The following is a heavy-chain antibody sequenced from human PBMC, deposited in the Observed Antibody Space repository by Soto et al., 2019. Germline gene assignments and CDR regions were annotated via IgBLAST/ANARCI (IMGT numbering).Heavy chain of an antibody. CDR2: TIPMLGMA. D-gene: IGHD3-10*01. CDR1: GDTFNFYT. V-gene: IGHV1-69*02. CDR3: ATNYGSGSTAFDY. J-gene: IGHJ4*02. Sequence: QVQLVQSGAKVKKPGSSVKVSCTASGDTFNFYTISWVRQAPRQGLEWMGRTIPMLGMADYPQKFQGRVTISADKSTSTVYMTLPRLRSEDTAVYYCATNYGSGSTAFDYWGQGTLVTVSS.